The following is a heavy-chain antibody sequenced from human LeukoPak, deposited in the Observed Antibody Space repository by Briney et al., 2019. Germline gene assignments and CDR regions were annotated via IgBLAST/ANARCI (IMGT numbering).Heavy chain of an antibody. Sequence: SETLSLTCTASDGSINSDFWTWIRQPPGKGLEWIGYIRYSGRTSYNPSLKSRVTISIDTSKNLFSLKLRSVITADTAIYYCARIPDVSGWPFDYWGQGTLVTVSS. D-gene: IGHD6-19*01. CDR3: ARIPDVSGWPFDY. J-gene: IGHJ4*02. CDR2: IRYSGRT. V-gene: IGHV4-59*01. CDR1: DGSINSDF.